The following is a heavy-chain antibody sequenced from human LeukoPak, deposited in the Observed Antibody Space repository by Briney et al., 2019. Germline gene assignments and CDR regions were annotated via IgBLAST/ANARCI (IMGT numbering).Heavy chain of an antibody. CDR1: GYTLTGYY. D-gene: IGHD2-15*01. Sequence: ASVKVSCKASGYTLTGYYMHWVRQAPGQGLEWMGWINPNSGGTNYAQKFQGRVTMTRDTSISTAYMELSRLRSDDTAVYYCARDARISYSYYMDVWGKGTTVTVSS. V-gene: IGHV1-2*02. CDR3: ARDARISYSYYMDV. J-gene: IGHJ6*03. CDR2: INPNSGGT.